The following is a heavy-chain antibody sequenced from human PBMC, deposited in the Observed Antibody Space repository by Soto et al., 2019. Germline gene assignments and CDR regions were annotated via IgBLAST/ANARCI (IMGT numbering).Heavy chain of an antibody. CDR2: ISGSGGST. V-gene: IGHV3-23*01. CDR1: GFTFSSYA. CDR3: ARGSSRFQDPYYHYAMDV. Sequence: GGSLRLSCAASGFTFSSYAMSWVRQAPGKGLEWVSAISGSGGSTYYADSVKGRFTISRDNSKNTLYLQMNSLRAEDTAVYYCARGSSRFQDPYYHYAMDVWGQGTSVTVAS. D-gene: IGHD6-13*01. J-gene: IGHJ6*02.